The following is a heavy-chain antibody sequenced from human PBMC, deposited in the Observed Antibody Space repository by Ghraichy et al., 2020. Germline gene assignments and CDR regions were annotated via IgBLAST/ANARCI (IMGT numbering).Heavy chain of an antibody. CDR1: GFTFSGSG. D-gene: IGHD2-2*01. J-gene: IGHJ6*02. CDR2: IRSKANNYAT. CDR3: TAQYQLPSTDYGMDV. V-gene: IGHV3-73*01. Sequence: GGSLRLSCAASGFTFSGSGIHWVRQASGKGLEWVGRIRSKANNYATAYAASVKGRFTISRDDSKNTAYLQMNSLKTEDTAVYYCTAQYQLPSTDYGMDVWGQGTTVTVSS.